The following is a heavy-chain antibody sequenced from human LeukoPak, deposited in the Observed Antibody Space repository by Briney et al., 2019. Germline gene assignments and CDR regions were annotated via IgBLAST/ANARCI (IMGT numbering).Heavy chain of an antibody. CDR3: ARESGPGIAAAGDFDY. CDR2: IIPILGIA. Sequence: GASVKVSCKASGGTFSSYAISWVRQAPGQGLEWMGRIIPILGIANYAQKFQGRVTITADKSTSTAYMELSSLRSEDTAVYYCARESGPGIAAAGDFDYWGQGTLVTVSS. V-gene: IGHV1-69*04. D-gene: IGHD6-13*01. J-gene: IGHJ4*02. CDR1: GGTFSSYA.